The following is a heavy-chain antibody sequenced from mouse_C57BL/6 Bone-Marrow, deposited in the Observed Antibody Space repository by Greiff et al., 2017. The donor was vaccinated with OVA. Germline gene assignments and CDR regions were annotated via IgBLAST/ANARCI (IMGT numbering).Heavy chain of an antibody. V-gene: IGHV8-12*01. CDR2: IYWDDDK. CDR1: GFSLSTSGMG. CDR3: ARRVLYSNYAMDY. Sequence: QVTLKESGPGILQSSQTLSLTCSFSGFSLSTSGMGVSWIRQPSGKGLEWLAHIYWDDDKRNNPSLKSRLTISKDTSRNQVFLKIPSVDTADTATYYCARRVLYSNYAMDYWGQGTSVTVSS. D-gene: IGHD2-5*01. J-gene: IGHJ4*01.